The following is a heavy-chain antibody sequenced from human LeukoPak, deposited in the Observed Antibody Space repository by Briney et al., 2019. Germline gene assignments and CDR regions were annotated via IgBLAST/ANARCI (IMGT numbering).Heavy chain of an antibody. D-gene: IGHD6-19*01. CDR2: IYHSGST. CDR1: GGSISSGSYY. CDR3: ARVKVAGLDY. Sequence: SETLSLTCTVSGGSISSGSYYWGWIRQPPGKGLEWIGSIYHSGSTYYNPSLKSRVTISVDTSKNQFSLKLSSVTAADTAVYYCARVKVAGLDYWGQGTLVTVSS. V-gene: IGHV4-39*07. J-gene: IGHJ4*02.